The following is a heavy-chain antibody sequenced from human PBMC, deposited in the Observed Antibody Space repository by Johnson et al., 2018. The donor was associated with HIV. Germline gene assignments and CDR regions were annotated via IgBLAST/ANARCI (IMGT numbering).Heavy chain of an antibody. CDR3: AKDEAQTLASAGRDAFDF. Sequence: VQLVESGGGVVQPGRSLRLSCAASGFTFNSYGMHWVRQAPGKGLEWVAFIRYDGTNKYYVDSVKGRFTISRDNSKNTLYLQMNSLRPEDTALYYCAKDEAQTLASAGRDAFDFWGQGTAVTVSS. CDR2: IRYDGTNK. J-gene: IGHJ3*01. D-gene: IGHD6-13*01. V-gene: IGHV3-30*02. CDR1: GFTFNSYG.